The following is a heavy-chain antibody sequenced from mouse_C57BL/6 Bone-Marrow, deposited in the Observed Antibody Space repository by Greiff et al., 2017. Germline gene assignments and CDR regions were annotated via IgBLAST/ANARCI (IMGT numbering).Heavy chain of an antibody. CDR2: IWSGGST. D-gene: IGHD1-1*01. Sequence: VKVVESGPGLVQPSQSLSITCTVSGFSLTSYGVHWVRQSPGKGLEWLGVIWSGGSTDYNAAFISRLSISKDNSKSQVFFKMNSLQADDTAIYYCARNGGYYGSSYPYYAMDYWGQGTSVTVSS. CDR1: GFSLTSYG. V-gene: IGHV2-2*01. J-gene: IGHJ4*01. CDR3: ARNGGYYGSSYPYYAMDY.